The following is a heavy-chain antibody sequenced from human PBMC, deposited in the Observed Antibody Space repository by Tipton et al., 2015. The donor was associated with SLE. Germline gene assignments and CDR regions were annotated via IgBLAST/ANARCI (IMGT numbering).Heavy chain of an antibody. J-gene: IGHJ4*02. CDR2: ISAYNGNT. CDR1: GYTFASYD. V-gene: IGHV1-18*01. D-gene: IGHD4-17*01. CDR3: ALTSDYGDYGQLDY. Sequence: QSGPEVKKPGASVKVSCKASGYTFASYDINWVRQAPRQGLEWMGWISAYNGNTNYPQKLQGRVTMTTDTSTSTAYMELRSLRSDDTAVFYCALTSDYGDYGQLDYWGQGTLVTVSS.